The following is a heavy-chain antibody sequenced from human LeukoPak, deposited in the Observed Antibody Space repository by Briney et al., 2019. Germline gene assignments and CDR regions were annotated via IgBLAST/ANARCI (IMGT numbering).Heavy chain of an antibody. CDR3: ARVAAAPDYYYGMDV. D-gene: IGHD6-13*01. CDR2: IIPIFGTA. CDR1: GGTFGSYA. Sequence: SVKVSCKASGGTFGSYAISWVRQAPGQGLEWMGGIIPIFGTANYAQKFQGRVTITADESTSTAYMELSSLRSEDTAVYYCARVAAAPDYYYGMDVWGQGTTVTVSS. J-gene: IGHJ6*02. V-gene: IGHV1-69*13.